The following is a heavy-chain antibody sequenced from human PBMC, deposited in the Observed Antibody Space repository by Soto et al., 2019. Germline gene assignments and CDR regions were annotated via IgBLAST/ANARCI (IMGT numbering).Heavy chain of an antibody. J-gene: IGHJ6*03. Sequence: ASVKVSCKASGYTFTGYYMHWLRQAPGQGLEWMGWINPNSGGTNYAQKFQGWVTMTRDTSISTAYMELSRLRSDDTAVYYCARDGGYCSSTSCYGKPAYYYYYMDVWGKGTTVTVS. CDR3: ARDGGYCSSTSCYGKPAYYYYYMDV. D-gene: IGHD2-2*01. V-gene: IGHV1-2*04. CDR1: GYTFTGYY. CDR2: INPNSGGT.